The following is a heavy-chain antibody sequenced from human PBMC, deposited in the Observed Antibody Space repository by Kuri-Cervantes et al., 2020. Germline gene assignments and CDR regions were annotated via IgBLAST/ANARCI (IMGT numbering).Heavy chain of an antibody. D-gene: IGHD3-10*01. Sequence: SLKISCAASGFTFDDYAMHWVRQAPGKGLEWVSGISWNSGSIGCADSVKGRFTISRDNAKNSLYLQMNSLRAEDTAVYYCARWSGEFIDYWGQGTLVTVSS. V-gene: IGHV3-9*01. CDR2: ISWNSGSI. CDR1: GFTFDDYA. CDR3: ARWSGEFIDY. J-gene: IGHJ4*02.